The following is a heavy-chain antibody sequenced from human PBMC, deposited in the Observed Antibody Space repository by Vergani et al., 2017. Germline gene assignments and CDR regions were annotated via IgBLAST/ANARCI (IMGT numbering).Heavy chain of an antibody. CDR1: GYTFTDYF. V-gene: IGHV1-2*02. Sequence: QVQLVQSGAEVKKPGASVKVSCKASGYTFTDYFMLWVRQAPGQGLEWMGWINPNSGGTNYAQKFQGRVTMTRDTSISTAYMELSNLRSDDTAVYYCARVGTSANRGYFDYWGQGTLVTVSS. J-gene: IGHJ4*02. D-gene: IGHD2-2*01. CDR3: ARVGTSANRGYFDY. CDR2: INPNSGGT.